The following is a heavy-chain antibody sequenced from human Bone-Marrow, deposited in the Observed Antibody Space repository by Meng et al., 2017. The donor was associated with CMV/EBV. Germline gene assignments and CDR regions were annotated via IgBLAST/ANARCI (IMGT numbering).Heavy chain of an antibody. CDR2: IRYDGSNK. V-gene: IGHV3-30*02. CDR3: AKGGAAIRD. Sequence: GESLKISCAASGFIFSSYSMHWVRQAPGKGLEWVAFIRYDGSNKYYADSVKGRFTISRDNSKNTLYLQMNSLRAEDTAVYYCAKGGAAIRDWGQGTLVTVSS. D-gene: IGHD2-2*02. J-gene: IGHJ4*02. CDR1: GFIFSSYS.